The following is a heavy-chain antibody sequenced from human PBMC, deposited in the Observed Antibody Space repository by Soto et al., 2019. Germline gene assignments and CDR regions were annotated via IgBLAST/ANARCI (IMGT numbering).Heavy chain of an antibody. D-gene: IGHD3-10*01. Sequence: EVQLVESGGGLVQPGGPRRLSVAPSGFPFSLYSMSWVPQAPGKGLEWVSYISRISTGIHYADSVKGRFTISRDDATNSMHLQMNSLRDGDTAVYYCARAVTWGLDVWGQGTTVSISS. CDR2: ISRISTGI. CDR1: GFPFSLYS. J-gene: IGHJ6*02. V-gene: IGHV3-48*02. CDR3: ARAVTWGLDV.